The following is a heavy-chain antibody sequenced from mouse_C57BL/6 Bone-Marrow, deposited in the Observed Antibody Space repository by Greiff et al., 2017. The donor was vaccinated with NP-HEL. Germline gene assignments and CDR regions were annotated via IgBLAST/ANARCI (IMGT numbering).Heavy chain of an antibody. CDR2: ISSGGSYT. V-gene: IGHV5-6*02. J-gene: IGHJ1*03. D-gene: IGHD2-4*01. CDR3: ARLEGLRLRWYFDV. CDR1: GFTFSSYG. Sequence: DVMLVESGGDLVKPGGSLKLSCAASGFTFSSYGMSWVRQTPDKRLEWVATISSGGSYTYYPDSVKGRFTISRDNAKNTLYLQMSSLKSEDTAMYYCARLEGLRLRWYFDVWGTGTTVTVSS.